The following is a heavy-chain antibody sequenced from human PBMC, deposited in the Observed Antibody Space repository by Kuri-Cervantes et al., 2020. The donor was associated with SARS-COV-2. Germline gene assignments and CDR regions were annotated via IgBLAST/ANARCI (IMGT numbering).Heavy chain of an antibody. Sequence: GSLRLSCAVSGYSISSGYYWGWIRQPPGKGLEWIGSIYYSGSTYYNPSLKSRVTISVDTPKNQFSLKLSSVTAADTAVYYCARHFMWFGELLYYFDYWGQGTLVTVSS. CDR3: ARHFMWFGELLYYFDY. V-gene: IGHV4-38-2*01. CDR2: IYYSGST. D-gene: IGHD3-10*01. J-gene: IGHJ4*02. CDR1: GYSISSGYY.